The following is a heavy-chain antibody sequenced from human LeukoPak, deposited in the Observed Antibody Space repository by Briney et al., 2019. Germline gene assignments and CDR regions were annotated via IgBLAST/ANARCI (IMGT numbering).Heavy chain of an antibody. D-gene: IGHD6-19*01. CDR1: GGSISSDYYY. Sequence: ASETLSLTCAVSGGSISSDYYYWSWIRQPPGKGLEYIRYIYYSGSSYSNPSLKSRITMSMDTSKNHFSLRLSSVTAADTAVYYCATEIAVAGVGFDYWGQGNLVTVSS. CDR2: IYYSGSS. V-gene: IGHV4-30-4*08. CDR3: ATEIAVAGVGFDY. J-gene: IGHJ4*02.